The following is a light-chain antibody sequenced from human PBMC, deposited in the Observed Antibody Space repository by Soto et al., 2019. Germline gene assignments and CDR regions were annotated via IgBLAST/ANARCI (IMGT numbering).Light chain of an antibody. V-gene: IGKV3-15*01. J-gene: IGKJ1*01. CDR1: QSVSSN. Sequence: EIVMTQSPATLSVSPGERATLSCRASQSVSSNLAWYQHKPGQAPRLLIFGASTRATGIPARFSGSGSGTPFTLTISSLQSEDFAVYYCQQYDNWPPVTFGQGTKVEIK. CDR2: GAS. CDR3: QQYDNWPPVT.